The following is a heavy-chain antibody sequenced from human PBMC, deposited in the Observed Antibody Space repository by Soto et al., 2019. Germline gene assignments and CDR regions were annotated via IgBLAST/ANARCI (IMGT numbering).Heavy chain of an antibody. CDR3: TRYTYTSRYSYFGMDV. CDR2: IRSKAYGETT. D-gene: IGHD2-2*01. V-gene: IGHV3-49*03. J-gene: IGHJ6*02. CDR1: GFTFGDYA. Sequence: GGSLRLSCTCFGFTFGDYAISWSRQAPGKGLEWVGVIRSKAYGETTDYGASVKGRFTILRDDSKSIAYLQSNSLQSEDTGVYYCTRYTYTSRYSYFGMDVWGHGTAVTVSS.